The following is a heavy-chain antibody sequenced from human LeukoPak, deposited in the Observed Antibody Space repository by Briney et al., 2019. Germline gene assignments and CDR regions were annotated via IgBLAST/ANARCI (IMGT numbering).Heavy chain of an antibody. D-gene: IGHD1-1*01. J-gene: IGHJ4*02. CDR3: EKVVGTGTTPSDY. V-gene: IGHV3-23*01. Sequence: GGSLRLSCAASGFTFSNYAMTWVRQAPGKGLECVSVISGSGSNTDYADSVKGRFTISRDNSKNTLSLQMNSLRAEDTALYYCEKVVGTGTTPSDYWGQGTLVTVSS. CDR2: ISGSGSNT. CDR1: GFTFSNYA.